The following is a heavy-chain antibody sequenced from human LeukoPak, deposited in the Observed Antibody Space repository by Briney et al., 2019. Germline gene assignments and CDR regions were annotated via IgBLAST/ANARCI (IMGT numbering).Heavy chain of an antibody. Sequence: ASVKVSCKASGGTFSSYAISWVRQAPGQGLEWMGGIIPVFGTANYAQKFQGRVTITADESTSTAYMELSSLRSEDTAVYYCAKHEEEGFDYWGQGTLVTVSS. CDR2: IIPVFGTA. CDR1: GGTFSSYA. J-gene: IGHJ4*02. D-gene: IGHD2-21*01. V-gene: IGHV1-69*13. CDR3: AKHEEEGFDY.